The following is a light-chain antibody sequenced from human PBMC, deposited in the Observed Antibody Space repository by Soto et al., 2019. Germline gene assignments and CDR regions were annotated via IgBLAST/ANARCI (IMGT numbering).Light chain of an antibody. V-gene: IGKV1-9*01. CDR3: QQYGSSPELN. CDR2: AAS. CDR1: QDISSY. J-gene: IGKJ4*01. Sequence: DIQLTQSPSFLSASVGDIVTVTCRSSQDISSYLAWYQQKPGAAPKLLIYAASALHSGVPSRFSGSGSGTDFTLTISSLQSEDFAVYYCQQYGSSPELNFGGGTKVDIK.